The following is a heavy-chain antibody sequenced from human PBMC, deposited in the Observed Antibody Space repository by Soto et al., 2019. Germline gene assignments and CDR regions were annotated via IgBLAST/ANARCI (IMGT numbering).Heavy chain of an antibody. D-gene: IGHD2-15*01. CDR1: GYTLTELS. V-gene: IGHV1-24*01. CDR3: ATDKSMNSVAGDAFDI. J-gene: IGHJ3*02. CDR2: FDPEDGET. Sequence: ASVKVSCKVSGYTLTELSMHWGQQAPGKGLEWMGGFDPEDGETIYAQKFQGRVTMTEDTSTDTAYMELSSLRSEDTAVYHCATDKSMNSVAGDAFDIWGQGTMVTVSS.